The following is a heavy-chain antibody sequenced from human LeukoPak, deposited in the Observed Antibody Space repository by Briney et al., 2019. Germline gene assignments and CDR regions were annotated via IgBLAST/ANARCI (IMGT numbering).Heavy chain of an antibody. J-gene: IGHJ1*01. CDR3: AREQH. CDR1: GGSFSGYY. CDR2: INHSGST. V-gene: IGHV4-34*01. Sequence: SETLSLTCAVYGGSFSGYYWSWIRQPPGKGLEWIGEINHSGSTNYNPSLESRVTISVDTSKNQFSLKLSSVTAADTAVYYCAREQHWGQGTLVTVSS.